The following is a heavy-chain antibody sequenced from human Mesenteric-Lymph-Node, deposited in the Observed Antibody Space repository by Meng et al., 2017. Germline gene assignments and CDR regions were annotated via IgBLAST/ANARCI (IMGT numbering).Heavy chain of an antibody. CDR2: ISESGGTT. V-gene: IGHV3-23*01. CDR1: GFTFSSYV. D-gene: IGHD6-25*01. Sequence: GGSLRLSCAASGFTFSSYVMSWSRRAPGKGLHWVSIISESGGTTYYADSVRGRFAISRDNAKNSLYLQMNSLRAEDTAVYYCASIWIAAFQHWGQGTLVTVSS. J-gene: IGHJ1*01. CDR3: ASIWIAAFQH.